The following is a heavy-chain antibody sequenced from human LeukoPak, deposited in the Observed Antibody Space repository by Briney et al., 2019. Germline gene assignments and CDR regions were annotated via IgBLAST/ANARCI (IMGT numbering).Heavy chain of an antibody. CDR3: ARGATTTVTTDY. V-gene: IGHV3-66*01. D-gene: IGHD4-17*01. J-gene: IGHJ4*02. Sequence: GGSLRLSCAASGFTVSSNYMSWVRQAPGKGLEWVSVIYSGDITYYADSVKGRFTISRDNSKNTLYLQMNSLRAEDTAAYYCARGATTTVTTDYWGQGTLVTVSS. CDR1: GFTVSSNY. CDR2: IYSGDIT.